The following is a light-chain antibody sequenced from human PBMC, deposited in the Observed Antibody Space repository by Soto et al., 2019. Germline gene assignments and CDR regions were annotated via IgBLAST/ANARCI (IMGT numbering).Light chain of an antibody. J-gene: IGKJ2*01. V-gene: IGKV1-5*03. CDR3: QQYHYFPYT. CDR1: QSIVSW. Sequence: DVQMTQSPSTLSASVRDRVTITCRASQSIVSWLAWYQQKPGKAPKLLIYKASSLESGVPSRFSGSGSGTEFTLTVSSLQPDDFATYYCQQYHYFPYTFGQGTNLEIK. CDR2: KAS.